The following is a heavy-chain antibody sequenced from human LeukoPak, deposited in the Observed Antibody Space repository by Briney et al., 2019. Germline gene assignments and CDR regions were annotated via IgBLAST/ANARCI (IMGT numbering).Heavy chain of an antibody. J-gene: IGHJ6*03. Sequence: SETLSLTCTVSGGSISSGGYYWSWIRQPPGKGLEWIGYIYHSGSTYYNPSLKSRVTISVDRSKNQFSLKLSSVTAADTAVYYCARASGRGYCSSTSCYTPALYYYYYMDVWGKGTTVTVSS. CDR2: IYHSGST. CDR3: ARASGRGYCSSTSCYTPALYYYYYMDV. V-gene: IGHV4-30-2*01. CDR1: GGSISSGGYY. D-gene: IGHD2-2*02.